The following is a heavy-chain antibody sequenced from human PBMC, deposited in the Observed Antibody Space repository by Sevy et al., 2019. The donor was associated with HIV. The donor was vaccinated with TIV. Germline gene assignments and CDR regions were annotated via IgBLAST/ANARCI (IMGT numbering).Heavy chain of an antibody. J-gene: IGHJ4*02. Sequence: GGSLRLSCAASGFSFSKIWMSWVRQAPGKGLEWVANIKLDGSNKNYVGSGKGRYTTTRDNAENSWYLQMNSLRAEDTAVYYCASANLRFDEWLSYDYWGQGTLVTVSS. V-gene: IGHV3-7*01. CDR1: GFSFSKIW. CDR3: ASANLRFDEWLSYDY. CDR2: IKLDGSNK. D-gene: IGHD3-3*01.